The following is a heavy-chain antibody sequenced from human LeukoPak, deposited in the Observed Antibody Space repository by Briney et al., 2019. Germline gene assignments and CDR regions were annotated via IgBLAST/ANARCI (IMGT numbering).Heavy chain of an antibody. CDR1: GFTFSTSS. CDR2: ISSSRDYI. CDR3: AREGGFCFGDTCRFFDF. Sequence: GGSLRLSCAASGFTFSTSSLNWVRQAPGKGLEWVSSISSSRDYIYYADSVKGRFTISRDNAKNSLYLQMNSLGAEDTAVYYCAREGGFCFGDTCRFFDFSGQGTLVTVSS. V-gene: IGHV3-21*01. J-gene: IGHJ4*02. D-gene: IGHD2-15*01.